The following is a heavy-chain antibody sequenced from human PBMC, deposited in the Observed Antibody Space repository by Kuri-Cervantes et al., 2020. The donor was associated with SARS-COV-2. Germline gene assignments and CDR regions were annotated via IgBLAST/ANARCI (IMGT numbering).Heavy chain of an antibody. CDR1: GFTFSSYA. D-gene: IGHD3-10*01. CDR3: ARDRTRGRGYFDY. V-gene: IGHV3-30*04. CDR2: ISYDGSNK. J-gene: IGHJ4*02. Sequence: AGSLRLSCAASGFTFSSYAMHWVRQAPGKGLEWVAVISYDGSNKYYADSVKGRFTISRDNSKTTLYLQMNSLGAEDTAVYYCARDRTRGRGYFDYWGQGNLVTVSS.